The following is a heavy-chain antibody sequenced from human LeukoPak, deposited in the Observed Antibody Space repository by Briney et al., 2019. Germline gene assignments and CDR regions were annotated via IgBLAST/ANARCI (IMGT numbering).Heavy chain of an antibody. Sequence: SETLSLTRTVSGGALSSGGYYWTWIRQPPGKGLEWIGNIYHSGTPYYNPSLKSRVTLSVDRSKNQFSLKMTSVTAADTAVYYCARDNIPVAGTGLSWFDPWGQGTLVTVSS. J-gene: IGHJ5*02. D-gene: IGHD6-13*01. V-gene: IGHV4-30-2*01. CDR2: IYHSGTP. CDR1: GGALSSGGYY. CDR3: ARDNIPVAGTGLSWFDP.